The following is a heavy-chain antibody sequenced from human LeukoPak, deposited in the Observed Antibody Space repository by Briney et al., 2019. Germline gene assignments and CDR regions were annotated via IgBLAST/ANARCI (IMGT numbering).Heavy chain of an antibody. J-gene: IGHJ3*02. D-gene: IGHD5-18*01. CDR2: IKSKTSGGTT. CDR3: ATEGYTYGYHSFDI. Sequence: GGSLRLSCAASRLTFSNAWLSWVRQAPGKGLEWVGRIKSKTSGGTTDYAAPVKGRFAISREDSRNTLYLQMNSLKTEDAAVYYCATEGYTYGYHSFDIWGQGTMVTVSS. V-gene: IGHV3-15*01. CDR1: RLTFSNAW.